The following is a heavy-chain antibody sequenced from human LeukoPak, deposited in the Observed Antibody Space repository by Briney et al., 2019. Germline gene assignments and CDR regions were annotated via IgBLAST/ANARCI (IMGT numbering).Heavy chain of an antibody. V-gene: IGHV3-23*01. CDR2: ISGSGGST. CDR3: AKTKTQHYYDSSDY. CDR1: GFTFSSYW. D-gene: IGHD3-22*01. Sequence: PGGSLRLSCAASGFTFSSYWMSWVRQTPGRGLEWVSAISGSGGSTYYADSVKGRFTISRDNSKNTLYLQMNSLRAEDTAVYYCAKTKTQHYYDSSDYWGQGTLVTVSS. J-gene: IGHJ4*02.